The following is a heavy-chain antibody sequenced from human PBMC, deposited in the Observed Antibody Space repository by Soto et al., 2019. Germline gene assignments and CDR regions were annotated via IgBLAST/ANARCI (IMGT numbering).Heavy chain of an antibody. V-gene: IGHV3-48*01. Sequence: GGSLRLSCAASGFIFSTSPMNWVRQAPGKGLEWISHIRDGGSPMFYADSVKGRFTISRDNAKNSLYLQMNSLRAEDTAVYYCARGLDFAFDIWGQGTMVTVSS. D-gene: IGHD3-3*01. CDR2: IRDGGSPM. CDR1: GFIFSTSP. J-gene: IGHJ3*02. CDR3: ARGLDFAFDI.